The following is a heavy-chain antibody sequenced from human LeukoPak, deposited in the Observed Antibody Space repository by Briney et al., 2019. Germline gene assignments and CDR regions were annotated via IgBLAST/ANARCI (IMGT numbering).Heavy chain of an antibody. J-gene: IGHJ4*02. CDR3: ATYNWGFYYFDH. D-gene: IGHD3-16*01. CDR2: IYPADSDT. V-gene: IGHV5-51*01. CDR1: GYSFTNSW. Sequence: GESLKISCKGPGYSFTNSWIGWVRQMPGKGLEWMGIIYPADSDTRYSPSFQGQVTISADKSISTAYLQWSSLKASDIAMYYCATYNWGFYYFDHWGQGTLVTVSS.